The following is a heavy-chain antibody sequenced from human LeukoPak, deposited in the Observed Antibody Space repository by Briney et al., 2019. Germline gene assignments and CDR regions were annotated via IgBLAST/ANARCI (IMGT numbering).Heavy chain of an antibody. CDR2: IKQDGSEK. J-gene: IGHJ4*02. CDR1: GLTFSNYW. CDR3: ARDGFGTGSN. Sequence: GSLRLSCAASGLTFSNYWMDWVRQAPGKGLEWVANIKQDGSEKNYVDSVKGRFIISRDNAKNSLYLQMNTLRADDTAVYYCARDGFGTGSNWGQGTLVTVSS. V-gene: IGHV3-7*03. D-gene: IGHD3-16*01.